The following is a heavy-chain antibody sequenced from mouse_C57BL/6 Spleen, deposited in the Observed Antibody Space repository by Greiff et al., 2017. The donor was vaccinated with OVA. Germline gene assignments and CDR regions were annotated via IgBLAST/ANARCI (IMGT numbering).Heavy chain of an antibody. D-gene: IGHD2-1*01. CDR2: IDPSDSYT. V-gene: IGHV1-50*01. J-gene: IGHJ4*01. CDR3: ARRGGNYCAMDY. Sequence: QVQLQQPGAELVKPGASVKLSCKASGYTFTSYWMQWVKQRPGQGLEWIGEIDPSDSYTNYNQKFKGKATLTVDTSSSTAYMQLSSLASEDSAVYYCARRGGNYCAMDYWGQGTSVTVSS. CDR1: GYTFTSYW.